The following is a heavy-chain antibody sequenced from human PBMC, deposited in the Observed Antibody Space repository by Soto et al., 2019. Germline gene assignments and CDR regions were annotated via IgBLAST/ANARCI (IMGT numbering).Heavy chain of an antibody. Sequence: QVQLVQSGAEVKKLGSSVKVSCKASVGTFSSYAISWVRQAPGQGLEWMGGIIPIFGTANYAQKFQGRVTTTADESTSTAYMELSSLRSEDTAVYYCARDWDGYNYFDYWGQGTLVTVSS. CDR2: IIPIFGTA. CDR1: VGTFSSYA. J-gene: IGHJ4*02. V-gene: IGHV1-69*01. CDR3: ARDWDGYNYFDY. D-gene: IGHD5-12*01.